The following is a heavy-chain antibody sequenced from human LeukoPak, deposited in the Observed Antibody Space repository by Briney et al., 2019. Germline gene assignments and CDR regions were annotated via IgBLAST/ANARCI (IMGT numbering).Heavy chain of an antibody. J-gene: IGHJ4*02. CDR3: ARGSRGYSYG. D-gene: IGHD5-18*01. V-gene: IGHV4-61*01. CDR1: GGSVSSGSYY. CDR2: IYYSAST. Sequence: SETLSLTCAVSGGSVSSGSYYWSWIRQPPGKGLEWIGYIYYSASTNYNPSLKSRVTISVDTSNNQFSLKLSSVTAADTAVYYCARGSRGYSYGWGQGTLVTVSS.